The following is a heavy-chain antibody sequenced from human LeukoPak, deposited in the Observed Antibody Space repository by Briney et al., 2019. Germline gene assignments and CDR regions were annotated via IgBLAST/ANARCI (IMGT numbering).Heavy chain of an antibody. V-gene: IGHV3-48*03. J-gene: IGHJ4*02. CDR1: GVTFRSYE. CDR3: ARDVPVGATPLGY. Sequence: PGGSLRLSCAASGVTFRSYEMNSVRQAPGKGLEWVSYISSSGSTIYYADSVKGRFTISRDNAKNSLYLQMNSLRAEDTAVYYCARDVPVGATPLGYWGQGTLVTVSS. CDR2: ISSSGSTI. D-gene: IGHD1-26*01.